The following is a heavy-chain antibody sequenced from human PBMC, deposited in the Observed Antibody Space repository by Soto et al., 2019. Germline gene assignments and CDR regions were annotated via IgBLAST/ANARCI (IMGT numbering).Heavy chain of an antibody. J-gene: IGHJ4*02. CDR3: ARYPGIAATGTSFMDY. CDR2: IYWNDDK. CDR1: GFSLSTSGVG. D-gene: IGHD6-13*01. Sequence: SGPTLVKPTQTLTLTCTFSGFSLSTSGVGVGWIRQPPGKALEWLALIYWNDDKRYSPSLKSRLTITKDTSKNQVVLTMTNMDPVDTATYYCARYPGIAATGTSFMDYWGQGTLVTVSS. V-gene: IGHV2-5*01.